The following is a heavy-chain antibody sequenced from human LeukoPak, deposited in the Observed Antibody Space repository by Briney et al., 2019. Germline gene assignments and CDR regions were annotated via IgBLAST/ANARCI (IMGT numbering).Heavy chain of an antibody. CDR1: GGSISSYY. CDR3: ARGPLGDWYFDL. V-gene: IGHV4-59*13. Sequence: SETLSLTCTVSGGSISSYYWGWIRQPPGKGLEWIGYIYYSGSTNYNPSLKSRVTISVDTSKNQFSLKLSSVTAADTAVYYCARGPLGDWYFDLWGRGTLVTVSS. J-gene: IGHJ2*01. CDR2: IYYSGST.